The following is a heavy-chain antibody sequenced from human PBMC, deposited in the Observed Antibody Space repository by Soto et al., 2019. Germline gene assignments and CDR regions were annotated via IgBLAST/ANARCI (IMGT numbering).Heavy chain of an antibody. J-gene: IGHJ6*02. Sequence: GECLTVSRTGSRHSYSGPCFAWVGRFTGKGLEWMGVIYPGDSDTRYSPSFQGQVTTSADKSISSAYLQWSSLKASDTAMYFCARMSSPPYNYYDMDVWGQGNTVTVS. V-gene: IGHV5-51*01. CDR2: IYPGDSDT. CDR3: ARMSSPPYNYYDMDV. CDR1: RHSYSGPC.